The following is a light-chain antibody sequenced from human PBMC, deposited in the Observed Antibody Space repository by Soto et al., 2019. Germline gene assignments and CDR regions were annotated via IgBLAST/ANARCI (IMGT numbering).Light chain of an antibody. Sequence: DIQMRQSPSTVSASVGDSVTITCRASQIVSGSLAWYQHKPGKAPNLLIYGDSTLESGVPSRFSGSGSGTAFTLTISRLQPDDFAAYYCQHYNSYSWTFGQGTTVEIK. CDR2: GDS. V-gene: IGKV1-5*01. CDR3: QHYNSYSWT. CDR1: QIVSGS. J-gene: IGKJ1*01.